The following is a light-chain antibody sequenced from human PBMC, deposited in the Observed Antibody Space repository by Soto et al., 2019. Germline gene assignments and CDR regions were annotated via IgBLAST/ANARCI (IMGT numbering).Light chain of an antibody. Sequence: QSVLTQPASVSGSPGQSITISCTGTSRDIGAYNYVSWYLQHPGKAPKLIIYEVSDRPSGVSNRFSGSKSGNTASLTISGLQAEDEADYYCSSFAGSRVLVLGGGTKLTVL. V-gene: IGLV2-14*01. CDR2: EVS. J-gene: IGLJ2*01. CDR3: SSFAGSRVLV. CDR1: SRDIGAYNY.